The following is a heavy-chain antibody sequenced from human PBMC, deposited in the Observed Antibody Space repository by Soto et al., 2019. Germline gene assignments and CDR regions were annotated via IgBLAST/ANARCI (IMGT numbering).Heavy chain of an antibody. CDR1: GYTFTSYA. D-gene: IGHD2-15*01. Sequence: ASVKVSCKASGYTFTSYAMHWVRQAPGQRLEWMGWISAYNGNTNYAQKLQGRVTMTTDTSTSTAYMELRSLRSDDTAVYYCARDLSPIVVVVAAKDAFDIWGQGTMVTVSS. V-gene: IGHV1-18*01. CDR2: ISAYNGNT. CDR3: ARDLSPIVVVVAAKDAFDI. J-gene: IGHJ3*02.